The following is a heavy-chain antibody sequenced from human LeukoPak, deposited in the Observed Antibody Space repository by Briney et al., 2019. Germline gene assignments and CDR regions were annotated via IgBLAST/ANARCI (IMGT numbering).Heavy chain of an antibody. CDR2: INTNTGHA. V-gene: IGHV7-4-1*02. D-gene: IGHD2-21*01. CDR3: ARDLWNY. CDR1: GYTFTSHG. Sequence: ASVKVSCKASGYTFTSHGMNWVRQAPGQGLEWMGWINTNTGHATYAQGFTGRFVFSLDTSVSTAYLQISSLKTEDIAVYYCARDLWNYWGQGTLVTVSS. J-gene: IGHJ4*02.